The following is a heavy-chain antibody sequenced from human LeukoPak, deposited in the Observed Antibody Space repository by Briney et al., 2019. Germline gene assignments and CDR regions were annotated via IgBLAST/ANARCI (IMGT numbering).Heavy chain of an antibody. CDR2: INPNSGGT. CDR3: ARDGSGSWSLDAFDI. CDR1: GYTFTGYY. V-gene: IGHV1-2*02. J-gene: IGHJ3*02. D-gene: IGHD1-26*01. Sequence: ASVKVSCKASGYTFTGYYMHWVRQAPGQGLEWMGWINPNSGGTNYAQKFQGRVTMTRDTSISTAYMALSRLRSDDTAVYYCARDGSGSWSLDAFDIWGQGTMVTVSS.